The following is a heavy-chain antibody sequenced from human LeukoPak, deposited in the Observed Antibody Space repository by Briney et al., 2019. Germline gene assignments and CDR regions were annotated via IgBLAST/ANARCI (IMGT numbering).Heavy chain of an antibody. Sequence: PGGSLRLSCAASGFTFSSYAMSWVRQAPGKGLEWVSAISGSGGSTYYADSVKGRFTISRDNSKNTLYLQMNSLRAEDTAVYYCANLPYYDSSGYSPFDYWGQGTLVTVSS. CDR3: ANLPYYDSSGYSPFDY. CDR1: GFTFSSYA. CDR2: ISGSGGST. D-gene: IGHD3-22*01. J-gene: IGHJ4*02. V-gene: IGHV3-23*01.